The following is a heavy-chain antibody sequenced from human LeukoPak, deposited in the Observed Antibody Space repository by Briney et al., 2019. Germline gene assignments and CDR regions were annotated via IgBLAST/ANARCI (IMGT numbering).Heavy chain of an antibody. J-gene: IGHJ4*02. CDR2: ISYDGSNK. D-gene: IGHD5-12*01. V-gene: IGHV3-30*18. CDR3: AKGEEDSGYDWGDY. Sequence: GGSLRLSCEASGFTFISYGLHWVGQAPGKGLDWVAVISYDGSNKYYADSVKGRFTISRDNSKNTLYLQMNSLRAEDTAVYYCAKGEEDSGYDWGDYWGQGTLVTVSS. CDR1: GFTFISYG.